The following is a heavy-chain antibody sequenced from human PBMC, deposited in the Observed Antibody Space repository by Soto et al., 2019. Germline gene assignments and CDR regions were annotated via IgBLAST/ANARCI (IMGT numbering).Heavy chain of an antibody. D-gene: IGHD4-17*01. J-gene: IGHJ4*02. CDR2: IYYSGST. V-gene: IGHV4-59*12. CDR3: ARVLPSVTTPYYFDY. CDR1: GGPISSYY. Sequence: SETLSLTCTVSGGPISSYYWSWIRQPPGKGLEWIGYIYYSGSTNYNPSLKSRVTISVDTSKNQFSLKLSSVTAADTAVYYCARVLPSVTTPYYFDYWGQGTLVTVSS.